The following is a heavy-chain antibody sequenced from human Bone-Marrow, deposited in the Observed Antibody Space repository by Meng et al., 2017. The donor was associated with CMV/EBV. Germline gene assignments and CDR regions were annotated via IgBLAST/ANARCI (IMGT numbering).Heavy chain of an antibody. Sequence: GGSLRLSCAASGFTFSSYAMHWVRQAPGKGLEWVANIRFDGTNKYHADSVKGRFTISRDNSKNTLYLQMNSLRAEDTAVYYCARTFDYWGQGTLVTVSS. V-gene: IGHV3-30*02. J-gene: IGHJ4*02. CDR2: IRFDGTNK. CDR3: ARTFDY. CDR1: GFTFSSYA.